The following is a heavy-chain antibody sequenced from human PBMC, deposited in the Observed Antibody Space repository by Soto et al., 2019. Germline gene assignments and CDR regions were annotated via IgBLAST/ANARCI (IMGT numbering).Heavy chain of an antibody. V-gene: IGHV1-69*06. J-gene: IGHJ4*02. CDR2: IVVISNTA. Sequence: QVVLLKSGAEVKEPGSSVRVSCKVSGSTFNNFAFSWVRQAPGHGPEWMGGIVVISNTAVYSQRFRDRVTITADTSTNSLYMSLRSLTFEDTSVYYCARAIKRWEVHYYFDYWGQGTLVTVSS. CDR3: ARAIKRWEVHYYFDY. D-gene: IGHD1-26*01. CDR1: GSTFNNFA.